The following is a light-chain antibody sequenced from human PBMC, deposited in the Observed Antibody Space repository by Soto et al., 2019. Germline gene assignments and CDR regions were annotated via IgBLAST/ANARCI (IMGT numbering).Light chain of an antibody. Sequence: ALTQPASVSGSPGQSITISCTGASSDVGGFDYVSWSQQHPGKAPKLLIYEVSNRPSGVSNRFSASKSGNTASLTISGLQPEDEADYYCSSYTGRKAWVFGGGTKVTVL. J-gene: IGLJ3*02. CDR1: SSDVGGFDY. V-gene: IGLV2-14*01. CDR3: SSYTGRKAWV. CDR2: EVS.